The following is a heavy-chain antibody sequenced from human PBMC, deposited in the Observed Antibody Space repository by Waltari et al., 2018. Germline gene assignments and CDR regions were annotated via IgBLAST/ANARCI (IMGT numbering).Heavy chain of an antibody. V-gene: IGHV1-69-2*01. D-gene: IGHD1-26*01. CDR1: AFTITNYY. CDR3: ATGLEDSDSASRPFDV. CDR2: VDPEDGEA. J-gene: IGHJ3*01. Sequence: VLLLQSGAAVKKPGTTVKISCKVSAFTITNYYIHWMGLVDPEDGEAIYSENFQGRVTMTADTSTDTVYMQLSSLTSDDTAIYYCATGLEDSDSASRPFDVWGQGTTVTVSS.